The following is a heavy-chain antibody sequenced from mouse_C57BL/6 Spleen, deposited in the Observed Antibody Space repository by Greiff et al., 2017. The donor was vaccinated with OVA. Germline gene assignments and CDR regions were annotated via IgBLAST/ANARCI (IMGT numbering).Heavy chain of an antibody. CDR2: ISSGSSTI. Sequence: DVHLVESGGGLVKPGGSLKLSCAASGFTFSDYGMHWVRQAPEKGLEWVAYISSGSSTIYYADTVKGRFTISRDNAKNTLFLQMTSLRSEDTAMYYCAGGDSWYFDVWGTGTTVTVSS. CDR3: AGGDSWYFDV. CDR1: GFTFSDYG. J-gene: IGHJ1*03. V-gene: IGHV5-17*01.